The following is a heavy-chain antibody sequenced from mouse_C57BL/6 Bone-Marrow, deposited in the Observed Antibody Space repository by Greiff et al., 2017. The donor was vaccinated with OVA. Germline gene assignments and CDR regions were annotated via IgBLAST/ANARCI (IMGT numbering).Heavy chain of an antibody. CDR1: GYSITSGYY. D-gene: IGHD2-3*01. Sequence: DVKLQESGPGLVKPSQSLSLTCSVTGYSITSGYYWNWIRQFPGNKLEWMGYISYDGSNNYNPSLKNRISITRDTSKNQFFLKLNSVTTEDTATYYCARGWLLFIYAMDYWGQGTSVTVSS. CDR2: ISYDGSN. CDR3: ARGWLLFIYAMDY. J-gene: IGHJ4*01. V-gene: IGHV3-6*01.